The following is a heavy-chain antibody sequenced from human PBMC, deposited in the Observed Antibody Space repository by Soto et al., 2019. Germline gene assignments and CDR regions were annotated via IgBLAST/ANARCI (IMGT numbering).Heavy chain of an antibody. CDR2: INAGNGKT. CDR3: ARAGDDCSTTNCYMIDY. D-gene: IGHD2-2*02. V-gene: IGHV1-3*01. J-gene: IGHJ4*02. Sequence: GASVKVSCKAAGYTFTTYAMDWVRQAPGQRLEWMGWINAGNGKTKYSQKFQGRVTITRDTSATTAYMELSSLRSEDTAVYYCARAGDDCSTTNCYMIDYWGQGTLVTVSS. CDR1: GYTFTTYA.